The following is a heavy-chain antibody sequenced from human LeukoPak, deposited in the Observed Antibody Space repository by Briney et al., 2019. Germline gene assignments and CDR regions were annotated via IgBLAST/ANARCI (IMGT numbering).Heavy chain of an antibody. D-gene: IGHD2-2*01. J-gene: IGHJ5*02. CDR2: INHSGST. CDR3: ARGERDVVVPAAGGGFDP. Sequence: PSQTLSLTCAVYGGSFSGYYWSWIRQPPGKGLEWIGEINHSGSTNYNPSPKSRVTISVDTSKNQFSLKLSSVTAADTAVYYCARGERDVVVPAAGGGFDPWGQGTLVTVSS. CDR1: GGSFSGYY. V-gene: IGHV4-34*01.